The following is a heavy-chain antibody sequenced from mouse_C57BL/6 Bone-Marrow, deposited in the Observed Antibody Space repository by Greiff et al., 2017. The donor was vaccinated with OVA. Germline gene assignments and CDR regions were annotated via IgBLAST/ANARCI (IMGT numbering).Heavy chain of an antibody. CDR2: INYDGSST. J-gene: IGHJ1*03. CDR3: ARERPYYGISYGYFDV. D-gene: IGHD1-1*01. Sequence: EVKLMESEGGLVQPGSSMKLSCTASGFTFSDYYMAWVRQVPEKGLEWVANINYDGSSTYYLDSLKSRFIISRDNAKNILYLQMSSLKSEDTATYYCARERPYYGISYGYFDVWGTGTTVTVSS. CDR1: GFTFSDYY. V-gene: IGHV5-16*01.